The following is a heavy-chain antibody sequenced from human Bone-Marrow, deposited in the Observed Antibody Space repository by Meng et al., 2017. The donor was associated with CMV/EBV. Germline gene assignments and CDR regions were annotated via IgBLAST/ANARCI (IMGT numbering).Heavy chain of an antibody. V-gene: IGHV1-2*02. D-gene: IGHD3-22*01. CDR1: GYTFSGYY. J-gene: IGHJ4*02. Sequence: QGQLGQSGAEVKKPGASVKVSCKASGYTFSGYYIHWVRQAPGQGLEWMGWINPNSGGTNYAQNFRGRVIMTRDTSISTPYMELSRLRSDDTAVYYCARGRNYYDSSGYHPFDYWGQGTLVTVSS. CDR2: INPNSGGT. CDR3: ARGRNYYDSSGYHPFDY.